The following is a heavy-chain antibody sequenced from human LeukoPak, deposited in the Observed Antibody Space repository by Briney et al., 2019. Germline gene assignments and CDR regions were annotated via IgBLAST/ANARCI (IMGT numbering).Heavy chain of an antibody. CDR1: GGSISSGGYS. D-gene: IGHD6-13*01. J-gene: IGHJ2*01. V-gene: IGHV4-30-2*01. Sequence: PSETLSLTCAVSGGSISSGGYSWSWIRQPPGKGLEWIGYISHSGSTYYNPSLTSRVTISVDRSKNQFSLKLTSVTAADTAVYYCARYSSTWPYWYFDLWGRGTLVTVSS. CDR2: ISHSGST. CDR3: ARYSSTWPYWYFDL.